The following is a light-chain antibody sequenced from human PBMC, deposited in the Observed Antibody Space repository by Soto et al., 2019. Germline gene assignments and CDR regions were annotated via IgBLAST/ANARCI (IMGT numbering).Light chain of an antibody. J-gene: IGKJ4*01. Sequence: DIQLTQSPPFLSASVGDRVTITCRASQGISSYLAWYQQKPGKAPKLLIYAASTLQSGVPSRFSGSGSGTEFTLTISSLQPEDFATYYCQQLNSYPFFGGGTKVEIK. CDR2: AAS. CDR3: QQLNSYPF. CDR1: QGISSY. V-gene: IGKV1-9*01.